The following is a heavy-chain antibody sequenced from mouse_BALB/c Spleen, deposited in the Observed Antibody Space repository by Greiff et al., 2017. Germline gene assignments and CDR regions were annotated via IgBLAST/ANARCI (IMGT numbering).Heavy chain of an antibody. J-gene: IGHJ4*01. D-gene: IGHD1-1*01. Sequence: QVQLQQSGPGLVAPSQSLSITCTVSGFSLTDYGVSWIRQPPGKGLEWLGVIWGGGSTYYNSALKSRLSISKDNSKSQVFLKMNRLQTDDTAMYYCAKVNYGSSPLYAMDYWGQGTSVTVSS. CDR1: GFSLTDYG. CDR2: IWGGGST. CDR3: AKVNYGSSPLYAMDY. V-gene: IGHV2-6-5*01.